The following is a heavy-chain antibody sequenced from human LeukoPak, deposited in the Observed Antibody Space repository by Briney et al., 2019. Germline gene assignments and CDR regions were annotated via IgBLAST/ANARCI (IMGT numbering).Heavy chain of an antibody. CDR3: ATNLIGAGEYFQQ. CDR1: GLRFSDYY. Sequence: GGSLRLSCAASGLRFSDYYVSWIRQAPGKGLQWVSYISSGGDIMHYADSVKGRFTSSRDNAKNSGYLEMNSMGAEDTAVYYCATNLIGAGEYFQQWGQGTLVTVSS. J-gene: IGHJ1*01. V-gene: IGHV3-11*01. CDR2: ISSGGDIM. D-gene: IGHD2/OR15-2a*01.